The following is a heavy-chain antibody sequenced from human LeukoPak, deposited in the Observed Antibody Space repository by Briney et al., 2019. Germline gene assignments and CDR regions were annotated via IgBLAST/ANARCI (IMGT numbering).Heavy chain of an antibody. V-gene: IGHV1-69*13. J-gene: IGHJ3*02. D-gene: IGHD6-19*01. CDR1: GGTFSSYA. CDR3: ARPVAGMRDHAFDI. Sequence: GASVKVSCKASGGTFSSYAISWVRQAPGQGLEWMGGIIPIFGTANYAQKFQGRVTITADESTSTAYMELSSLRSEDTAVYYCARPVAGMRDHAFDIWGQGTMVTVSS. CDR2: IIPIFGTA.